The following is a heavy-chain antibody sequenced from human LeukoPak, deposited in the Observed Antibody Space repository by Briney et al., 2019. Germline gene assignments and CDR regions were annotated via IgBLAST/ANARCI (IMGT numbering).Heavy chain of an antibody. J-gene: IGHJ4*02. V-gene: IGHV4-34*01. CDR2: INHSGST. D-gene: IGHD5-12*01. Sequence: SETLSLTCAIYGESFSCYYWSWIRQPPGKGLEWIGEINHSGSTNYNPSLKSRVTISVDTSKNQFSLKLSSVTAADTAVYYCARVLVQGNGYSGYDEPFDYWGQGTLVTVSS. CDR1: GESFSCYY. CDR3: ARVLVQGNGYSGYDEPFDY.